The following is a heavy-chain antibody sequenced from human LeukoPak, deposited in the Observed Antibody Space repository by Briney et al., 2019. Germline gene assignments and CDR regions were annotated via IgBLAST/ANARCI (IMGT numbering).Heavy chain of an antibody. J-gene: IGHJ4*02. D-gene: IGHD2-2*01. CDR2: INHSGST. Sequence: PSETLSLTCAVYGGSFSGYYWSWIRQPPGKGLEWIGEINHSGSTNYNPSLKSRVTISVDTSKNQFSLKLSSVAAADTAVYYCARGHGIDIVVVPAASNHFDYWGQGTLVTVSS. CDR3: ARGHGIDIVVVPAASNHFDY. CDR1: GGSFSGYY. V-gene: IGHV4-34*01.